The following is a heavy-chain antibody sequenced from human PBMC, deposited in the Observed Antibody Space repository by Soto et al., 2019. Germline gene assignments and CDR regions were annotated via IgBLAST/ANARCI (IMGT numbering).Heavy chain of an antibody. CDR3: ARRWEHHYFDY. CDR2: IHNRGST. Sequence: PSETLSFTCTVSGGSVSSTRYYWTWIRQPHGKGLEWIGYIHNRGSTSYDPSLKSRVAMSVHTSKNHFSLKLSAVTAADTAVDYCARRWEHHYFDYWGQGAMVTVSS. CDR1: GGSVSSTRYY. D-gene: IGHD1-26*01. J-gene: IGHJ4*02. V-gene: IGHV4-61*01.